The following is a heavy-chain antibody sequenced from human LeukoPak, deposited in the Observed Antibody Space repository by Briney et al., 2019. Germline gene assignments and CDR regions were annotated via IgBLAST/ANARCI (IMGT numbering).Heavy chain of an antibody. D-gene: IGHD3-22*01. V-gene: IGHV3-21*01. CDR3: ARSYYYDTSGQPYPAYFDY. CDR2: ISSSSSYI. CDR1: GFTFSSYS. J-gene: IGHJ4*02. Sequence: PGGSLRLSCAASGFTFSSYSMNWVRQAPGKGLEWVSSISSSSSYIYYADSVKGRFTISRDNAKNSLYLQMNSLRAEDTAVYYCARSYYYDTSGQPYPAYFDYWGQGTLVTVSS.